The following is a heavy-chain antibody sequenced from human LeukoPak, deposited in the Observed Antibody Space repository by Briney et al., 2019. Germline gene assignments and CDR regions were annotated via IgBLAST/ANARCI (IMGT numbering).Heavy chain of an antibody. J-gene: IGHJ5*02. CDR3: ASDCSSTSCPYNWFDP. CDR2: INPNSGGT. V-gene: IGHV1-2*02. CDR1: GYTFTGYY. D-gene: IGHD2-2*01. Sequence: ASVKVSCKASGYTFTGYYIHWVRQAPGQGLEWMGWINPNSGGTNYAQKFQGRVTMTRDTSISTAYMELSRLRSDDTAVYYCASDCSSTSCPYNWFDPWGQGTLVTVSS.